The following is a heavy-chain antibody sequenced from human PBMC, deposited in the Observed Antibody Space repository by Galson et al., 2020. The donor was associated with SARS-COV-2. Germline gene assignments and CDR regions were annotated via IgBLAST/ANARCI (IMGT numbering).Heavy chain of an antibody. CDR2: IYYSGST. CDR3: ARRVLVGATRDDYFDY. D-gene: IGHD1-26*01. J-gene: IGHJ4*02. Sequence: SETLSLTCTVSGGSISSSSYYWGWIRQPPGKGLEWIGSIYYSGSTYYNPSLKSRVTISVDTSKNQFSLKLSSVTAADTAVYYCARRVLVGATRDDYFDYWGQGTLVTVSS. CDR1: GGSISSSSYY. V-gene: IGHV4-39*01.